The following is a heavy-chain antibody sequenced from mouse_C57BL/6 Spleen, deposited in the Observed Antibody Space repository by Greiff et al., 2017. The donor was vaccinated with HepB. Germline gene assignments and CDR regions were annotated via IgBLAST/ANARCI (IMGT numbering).Heavy chain of an antibody. D-gene: IGHD1-1*01. CDR1: GYTFTSYW. V-gene: IGHV1-59*01. J-gene: IGHJ3*01. CDR3: ARGAYYGSTQGWFAY. Sequence: QVHVKQPGAELVRPGTSVKLSCKASGYTFTSYWMHWVKQRPGQGLEWIGVIDPSDSYTNYNQKFKGKATLTVDTSSSTAYMQLSSLTSEDSAVYYCARGAYYGSTQGWFAYGGQGTLVTVSA. CDR2: IDPSDSYT.